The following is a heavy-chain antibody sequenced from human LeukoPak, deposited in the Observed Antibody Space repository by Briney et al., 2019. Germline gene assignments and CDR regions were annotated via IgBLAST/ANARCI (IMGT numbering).Heavy chain of an antibody. CDR2: IYYSGST. J-gene: IGHJ3*02. V-gene: IGHV4-59*01. Sequence: SETLSLICTVSGGSISSYYWSWIRQPPGKGLEWIGYIYYSGSTNYNPSLKSRVTISVDTSKNQFSLKLSSVTAADTAVYYCARDLYYGSGRSAFDIWGQGTMVTVSS. D-gene: IGHD3-10*01. CDR3: ARDLYYGSGRSAFDI. CDR1: GGSISSYY.